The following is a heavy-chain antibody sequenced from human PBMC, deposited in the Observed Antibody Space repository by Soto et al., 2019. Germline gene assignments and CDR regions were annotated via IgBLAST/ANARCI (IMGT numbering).Heavy chain of an antibody. V-gene: IGHV3-30-3*01. Sequence: QVQLVGSGGGVVQPWRSLRLSCAASGFTFSSHSIQWVRQAPGNGLEWVAVISYDGSIKYYADSVKGRFTISRDNSKNTAYLQMNSLRAEDTAVFYCAREWSTSGALDYWGQGTLVIVSS. CDR2: ISYDGSIK. CDR3: AREWSTSGALDY. D-gene: IGHD3-10*01. J-gene: IGHJ4*02. CDR1: GFTFSSHS.